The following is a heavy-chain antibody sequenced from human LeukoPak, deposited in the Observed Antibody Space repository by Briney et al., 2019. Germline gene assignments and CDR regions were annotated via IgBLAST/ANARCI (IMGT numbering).Heavy chain of an antibody. CDR3: ARPTYYYDSPHAFDI. J-gene: IGHJ3*02. CDR2: VFYSGST. CDR1: GGSISSYY. Sequence: SETLSLTCTVSGGSISSYYWNWIRQPPGKGLEWIGYVFYSGSTNYNPSLKSRVTISVDTSKNQFSLKLSSVNAADTAVYYCARPTYYYDSPHAFDIWGQGTAVTVSS. D-gene: IGHD3-10*01. V-gene: IGHV4-59*08.